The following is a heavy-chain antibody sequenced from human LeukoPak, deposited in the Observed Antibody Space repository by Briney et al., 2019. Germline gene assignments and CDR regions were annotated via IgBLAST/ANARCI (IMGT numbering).Heavy chain of an antibody. CDR2: INHSGSA. CDR3: ARVQAAGDGYYFDF. V-gene: IGHV4-34*01. CDR1: GGSFSGYY. D-gene: IGHD7-27*01. Sequence: SETLSLTCAVYGGSFSGYYWSWIRQPPGKGLEWIGEINHSGSANYNPPLKRRVTISVDTSRNQFSLKLSSVSAADTAVYYCARVQAAGDGYYFDFWGQGTLVTVSS. J-gene: IGHJ4*02.